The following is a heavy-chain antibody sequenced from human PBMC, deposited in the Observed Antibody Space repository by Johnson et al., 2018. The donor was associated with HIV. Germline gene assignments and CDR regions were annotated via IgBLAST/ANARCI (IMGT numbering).Heavy chain of an antibody. Sequence: QLVESGGGVVQPGRSLRLSCAASGFTFSDYYMSWIRQAPGKGLEWVSYISSSGSTIYYADSVKGRFTISRDNAKNSLYLQMNSLRAEDTAVYYCARGALSPAAPDAFDIWGQGTMVTVSS. D-gene: IGHD6-13*01. CDR3: ARGALSPAAPDAFDI. V-gene: IGHV3-11*04. J-gene: IGHJ3*02. CDR1: GFTFSDYY. CDR2: ISSSGSTI.